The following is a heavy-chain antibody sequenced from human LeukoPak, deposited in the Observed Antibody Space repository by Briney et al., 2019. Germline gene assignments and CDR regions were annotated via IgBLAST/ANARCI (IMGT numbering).Heavy chain of an antibody. CDR1: GFTFSSYG. V-gene: IGHV3-30*18. J-gene: IGHJ6*02. Sequence: GGSLRLSCAASGFTFSSYGMHWVRQAPGKGPEWVAVISYDGSNKYYADSVKGRFTISRDNSKNTLYLQMNSLRAEDTAVYYCAKDRDGSGFYYYYGMDVWGQGTTVTVSS. CDR3: AKDRDGSGFYYYYGMDV. D-gene: IGHD3-10*01. CDR2: ISYDGSNK.